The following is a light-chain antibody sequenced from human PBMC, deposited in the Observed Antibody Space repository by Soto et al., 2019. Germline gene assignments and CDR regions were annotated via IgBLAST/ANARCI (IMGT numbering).Light chain of an antibody. CDR2: RAS. Sequence: ERVRTQSPATLSLSPGERATLSCRASQSVSSNLAWYQQKPGQAPRLPIYRASSRATGIPDRFSGSGSGTDFTLTISRLEPEDFAVYYCQQYGSSPVTFGQGTKVDI. CDR1: QSVSSN. V-gene: IGKV3-20*01. CDR3: QQYGSSPVT. J-gene: IGKJ1*01.